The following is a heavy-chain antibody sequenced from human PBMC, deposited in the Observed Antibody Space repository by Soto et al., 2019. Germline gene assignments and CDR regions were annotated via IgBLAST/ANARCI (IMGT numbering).Heavy chain of an antibody. J-gene: IGHJ6*02. CDR3: ASHEPSTLLGVVRTAGMDV. D-gene: IGHD3-3*01. V-gene: IGHV5-51*01. Sequence: GESLKISCKASGYTFSSYWIAWVRQMPGKGLEWMGVVYPGDSDTRYSPSFEGHVTISADKSISTAYLQWGSLKASDTAMYYCASHEPSTLLGVVRTAGMDVWGQGTTVTVAS. CDR1: GYTFSSYW. CDR2: VYPGDSDT.